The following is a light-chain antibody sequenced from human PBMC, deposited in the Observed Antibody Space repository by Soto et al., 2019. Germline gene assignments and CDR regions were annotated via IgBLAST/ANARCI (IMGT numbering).Light chain of an antibody. J-gene: IGKJ1*01. CDR3: QQYQNFWT. CDR2: GAS. CDR1: QSVNSN. Sequence: EIVMTQSPATLSVSPGDRATLSCRASQSVNSNLAWYQQKPGQAPRLVIYGASARATGIPARFSGSGSGTKFTLTISSLQSEDFAVYYCQQYQNFWTFGQGTKVEIK. V-gene: IGKV3-15*01.